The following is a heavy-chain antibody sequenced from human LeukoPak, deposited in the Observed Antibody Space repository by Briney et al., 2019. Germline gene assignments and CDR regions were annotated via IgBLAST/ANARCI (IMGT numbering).Heavy chain of an antibody. CDR3: AAGPDYYYDSSGSEFDY. CDR1: GFTFTSSA. J-gene: IGHJ4*02. Sequence: SVKVSCKASGFTFTSSAMQWVRQARGQRLEWIGWIVVGSGNTNYAQKLQERVTITRDMSTSTAYMELSSLRSEDTAVYYCAAGPDYYYDSSGSEFDYWGQGTLVTVSS. CDR2: IVVGSGNT. D-gene: IGHD3-22*01. V-gene: IGHV1-58*02.